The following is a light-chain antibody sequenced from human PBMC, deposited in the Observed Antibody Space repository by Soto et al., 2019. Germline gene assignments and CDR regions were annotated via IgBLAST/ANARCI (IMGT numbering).Light chain of an antibody. V-gene: IGKV4-1*01. CDR2: WAS. CDR1: QSVLHSSNNKNY. J-gene: IGKJ1*01. Sequence: DIVMTQSPDSLAVSLGERASINCKSSQSVLHSSNNKNYLAWYQQKPGQPPKLLIYWASTRESGVPDRFSGSGSGTDFPLTIRSLQAEDVAVYFCQQYYGTLWTFGQGTKVEIK. CDR3: QQYYGTLWT.